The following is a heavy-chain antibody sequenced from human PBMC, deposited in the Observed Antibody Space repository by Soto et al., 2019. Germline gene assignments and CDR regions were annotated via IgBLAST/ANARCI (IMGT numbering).Heavy chain of an antibody. Sequence: QVQLVESGGGVVQPGRSLRLSCAASGFTFSPYAMHWVRQAPGKGLEWVAVISYDGNNKNYADSVKGRLAISRDNSRNTQYPQMNSLRAEDTAVYYCARARLDTPALGYWGQGTLVTVSS. V-gene: IGHV3-30*09. J-gene: IGHJ4*02. D-gene: IGHD2-2*01. CDR1: GFTFSPYA. CDR3: ARARLDTPALGY. CDR2: ISYDGNNK.